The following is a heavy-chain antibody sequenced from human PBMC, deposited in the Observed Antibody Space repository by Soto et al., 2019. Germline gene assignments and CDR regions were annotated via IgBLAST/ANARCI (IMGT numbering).Heavy chain of an antibody. D-gene: IGHD3-10*01. CDR1: GGSISSGGYY. Sequence: QVQLQESGPGLVKPSQTLSLTCTVSGGSISSGGYYWSWIRQHPGKGLEWIGYIYYSGSTYYNPSLKSRVTISVDTSKNQFSLKLSSVTAADTAVYYCARNLKTMVRGVIPSPGLDYWGQGTLVTVSS. J-gene: IGHJ4*02. CDR2: IYYSGST. V-gene: IGHV4-31*03. CDR3: ARNLKTMVRGVIPSPGLDY.